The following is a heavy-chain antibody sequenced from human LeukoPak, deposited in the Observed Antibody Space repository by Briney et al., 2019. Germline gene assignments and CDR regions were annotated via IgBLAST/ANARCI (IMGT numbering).Heavy chain of an antibody. CDR3: AKLLGTATTYDS. CDR1: LFTLSGNW. D-gene: IGHD5-24*01. Sequence: GGSLTLSCEDSLFTLSGNWMSWVRQAPGKGLEWVASINPDGSQKLYVDSVQGRFTISRDNTKSSLYLQMNSLEAEDTAMYYCAKLLGTATTYDSWGQGTRVTVSS. V-gene: IGHV3-7*01. J-gene: IGHJ4*02. CDR2: INPDGSQK.